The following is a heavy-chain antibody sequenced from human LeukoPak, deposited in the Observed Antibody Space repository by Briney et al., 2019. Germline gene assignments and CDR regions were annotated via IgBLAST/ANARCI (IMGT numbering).Heavy chain of an antibody. CDR1: GASISSYF. V-gene: IGHV4-59*08. CDR3: ARHSYDNNGYYFLVHGMDV. D-gene: IGHD3-22*01. CDR2: IHDSATT. J-gene: IGHJ6*02. Sequence: SETLSLTCTVSGASISSYFWSWIRRPPGKGLEWIGYIHDSATTKSNPSLKSRVTTSVDTSKDQFSLKLSSVTAADTAVYYCARHSYDNNGYYFLVHGMDVWGQGTTVTVSS.